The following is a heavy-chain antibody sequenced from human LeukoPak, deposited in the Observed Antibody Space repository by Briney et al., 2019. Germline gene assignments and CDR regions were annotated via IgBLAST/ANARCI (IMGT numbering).Heavy chain of an antibody. CDR3: ARSYCSSTSCYVHAFDI. J-gene: IGHJ3*02. Sequence: GGSLRLSCAASGFTFSSNWMSWVRQAPGKGLEWVANIKQDGSEKYYVDSVKGRFTISRDNAKNSLYLQMNSLRAEDTAVYYCARSYCSSTSCYVHAFDIWGQGTMVTVSS. D-gene: IGHD2-2*01. CDR1: GFTFSSNW. CDR2: IKQDGSEK. V-gene: IGHV3-7*01.